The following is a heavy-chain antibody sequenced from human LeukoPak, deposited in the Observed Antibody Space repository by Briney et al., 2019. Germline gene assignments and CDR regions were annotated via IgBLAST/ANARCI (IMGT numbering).Heavy chain of an antibody. CDR1: GGSISSYY. Sequence: SETLSLTCTVSGGSISSYYWSWIRQPPGKGLEWIGYIYYSGSTNYNPSLKSRVTISVDTSKNQFSLKLSSVTAADTAVYYCARVRKGSSYYTDYYYYYMDVWGKGTTVTVSS. J-gene: IGHJ6*03. V-gene: IGHV4-59*01. CDR2: IYYSGST. D-gene: IGHD3-3*01. CDR3: ARVRKGSSYYTDYYYYYMDV.